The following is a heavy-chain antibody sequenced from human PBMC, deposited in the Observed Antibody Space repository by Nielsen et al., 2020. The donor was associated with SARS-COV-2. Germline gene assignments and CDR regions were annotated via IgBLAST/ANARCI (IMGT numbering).Heavy chain of an antibody. V-gene: IGHV4-59*12. CDR3: AREGGYDYLYYFDY. Sequence: GSLRLSCTVSGGSISSYYWSWIRQPPGKGLEWIGYIYYSGSTNYNPSLKSRVTISVDTSKNQFSLKLSSVTAADTAVYYCAREGGYDYLYYFDYWGQGTLVTVSS. CDR1: GGSISSYY. D-gene: IGHD5-12*01. J-gene: IGHJ4*02. CDR2: IYYSGST.